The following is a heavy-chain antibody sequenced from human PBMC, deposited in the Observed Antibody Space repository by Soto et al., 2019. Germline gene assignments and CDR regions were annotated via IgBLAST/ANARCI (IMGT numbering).Heavy chain of an antibody. CDR1: GFTFSSYA. V-gene: IGHV3-23*01. D-gene: IGHD3-16*02. CDR2: ISGSGGST. Sequence: PGGSLRLSCAASGFTFSSYAMSWVRQAPGKGLEWVSAISGSGGSTYYADSVKGRFTISRDNSKNTLYLQMNSLRAEDTAVYYCAKAGGRLGELSFLPWFDPWGQGTLVTVSS. J-gene: IGHJ5*02. CDR3: AKAGGRLGELSFLPWFDP.